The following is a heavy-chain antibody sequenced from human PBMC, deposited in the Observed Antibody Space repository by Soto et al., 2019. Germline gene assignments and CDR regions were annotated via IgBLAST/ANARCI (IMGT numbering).Heavy chain of an antibody. CDR2: INHSGST. CDR1: GGSFSGYY. Sequence: SETLSLTCAVYGGSFSGYYWSSIRQPPGKGLEWIGEINHSGSTNYNPSLKSRVTISVDTSKNQFSLKLSSVTAADTAVYYCARGNSSGLDYWGQGTLVTVSS. J-gene: IGHJ4*02. V-gene: IGHV4-34*01. D-gene: IGHD6-19*01. CDR3: ARGNSSGLDY.